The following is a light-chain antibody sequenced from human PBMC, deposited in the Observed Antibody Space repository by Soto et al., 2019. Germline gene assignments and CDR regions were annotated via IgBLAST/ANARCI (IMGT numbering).Light chain of an antibody. CDR3: QQYNTWPKT. V-gene: IGKV3-15*01. Sequence: EIVMTQSPATLSVSPGERATLSCTASQSVSSNLAWYHQKPGQAPTLLISGVSTRATGIPARFSGSGSGTEFTLTISSLQSEDFAVYYCQQYNTWPKTFGQGTKVEIK. CDR1: QSVSSN. J-gene: IGKJ1*01. CDR2: GVS.